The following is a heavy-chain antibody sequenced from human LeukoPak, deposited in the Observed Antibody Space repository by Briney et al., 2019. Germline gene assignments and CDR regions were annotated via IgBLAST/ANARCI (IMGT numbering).Heavy chain of an antibody. J-gene: IGHJ3*02. Sequence: QPGRSLRLSCAASGFTFDDYAMHWVRQAPGKGLEWVSGISWNSGSIGYADSVKGRFTISRDNAKNSLYLQMNSLRAEDTALYYCAKDIEWGLTGADAFDIWGQGTMVTVSS. V-gene: IGHV3-9*01. D-gene: IGHD1-26*01. CDR3: AKDIEWGLTGADAFDI. CDR2: ISWNSGSI. CDR1: GFTFDDYA.